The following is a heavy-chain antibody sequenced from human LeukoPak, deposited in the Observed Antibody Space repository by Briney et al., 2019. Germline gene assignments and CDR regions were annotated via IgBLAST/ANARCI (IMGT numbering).Heavy chain of an antibody. J-gene: IGHJ5*02. CDR2: IYTSGST. CDR3: ARDNIPVAGTGLSWFDP. Sequence: SETLSLTCTVSGGSISSGSYYWSWIRQPAGKGLEWIGRIYTSGSTNYNPSLKSRVTISVDTSKNQFSLELSSVTAADTAVYYCARDNIPVAGTGLSWFDPWGQGTLVTVSS. V-gene: IGHV4-61*02. D-gene: IGHD6-13*01. CDR1: GGSISSGSYY.